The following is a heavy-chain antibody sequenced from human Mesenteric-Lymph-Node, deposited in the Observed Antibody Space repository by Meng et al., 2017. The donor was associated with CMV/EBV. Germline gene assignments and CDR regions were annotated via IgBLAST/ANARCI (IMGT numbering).Heavy chain of an antibody. Sequence: ASGYTFTNYAIPWVRQAPGQRLEWMGWINSGNGNTKYSQKFQGRVTITRDTSASTAYMELSSLRSEDTAVYYCARVGSGYDWGYFDYWGQGTLVTVSS. CDR3: ARVGSGYDWGYFDY. CDR1: GYTFTNYA. V-gene: IGHV1-3*01. CDR2: INSGNGNT. J-gene: IGHJ4*02. D-gene: IGHD5-12*01.